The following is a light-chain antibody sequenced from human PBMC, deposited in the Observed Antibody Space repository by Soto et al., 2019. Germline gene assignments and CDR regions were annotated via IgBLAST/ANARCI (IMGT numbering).Light chain of an antibody. CDR2: DND. Sequence: QSVLTQPPSVSAAPGQKVTISCSGSSSNIGNNYVSWYQQLPGTVPKLLIYDNDKRPSGIPARFSGSKSCTSATLGIIGLQTGDEADYYCGAWDSSLDTQVFGGGTKLTVL. V-gene: IGLV1-51*01. J-gene: IGLJ3*02. CDR1: SSNIGNNY. CDR3: GAWDSSLDTQV.